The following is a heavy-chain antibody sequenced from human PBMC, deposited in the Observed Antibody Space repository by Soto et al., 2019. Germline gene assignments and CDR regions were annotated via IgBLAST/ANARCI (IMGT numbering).Heavy chain of an antibody. J-gene: IGHJ6*02. D-gene: IGHD6-6*01. V-gene: IGHV1-2*04. CDR2: INPNSGGT. Sequence: GASVKVSCKASGYTFTGYYMHWVRQAPGQGLEWMGWINPNSGGTNYAQKFQGWVTMTRDTFISTAYMELSRLRSDDTAVYYCARGVSIAARPEVYSYYGMDVWGQGTTVTVSS. CDR1: GYTFTGYY. CDR3: ARGVSIAARPEVYSYYGMDV.